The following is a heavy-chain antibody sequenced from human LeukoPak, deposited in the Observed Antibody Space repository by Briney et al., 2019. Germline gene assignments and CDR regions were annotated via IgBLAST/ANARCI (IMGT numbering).Heavy chain of an antibody. J-gene: IGHJ6*03. Sequence: ASVKVSCKASGYTFTGYYMHWVRQAPGQGLEWMGWINPNSGGTNYAQKFQGRVTMTRDTSISTAYMELSRLRSDDTAVHYCARGGGGGYSPDGYYYYYMDVWGKGTTVTVSS. CDR2: INPNSGGT. V-gene: IGHV1-2*02. CDR3: ARGGGGGYSPDGYYYYYMDV. CDR1: GYTFTGYY. D-gene: IGHD2-15*01.